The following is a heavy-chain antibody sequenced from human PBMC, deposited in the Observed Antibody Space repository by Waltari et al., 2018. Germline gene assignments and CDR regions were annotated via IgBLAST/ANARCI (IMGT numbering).Heavy chain of an antibody. CDR3: ARQSYYDESGLD. J-gene: IGHJ4*02. CDR2: IYYSGTT. V-gene: IGHV4-39*01. CDR1: GGSIRRSGYY. Sequence: QLELQESGPGLVKPSETLSLTCSVSGGSIRRSGYYWVWIRQPTGKGLEWSGSIYYSGTTYYNPSLNRRVTISVDTSNNQFSLNLTSVTAADTAMYFCARQSYYDESGLDWGQGTLVTVSS. D-gene: IGHD3-22*01.